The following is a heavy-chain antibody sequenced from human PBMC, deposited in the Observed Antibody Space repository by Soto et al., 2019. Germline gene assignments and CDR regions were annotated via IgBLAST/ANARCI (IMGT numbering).Heavy chain of an antibody. Sequence: QVQLQESGPGLVKPSQTLSLSCSVSGGSISSGGYYWSLLRQYPGKGLEWIGYIYYGGSTYYNPSLKTRVSISDDTSKNQFTLKLTSVTAADTAVYFCARDDFGVFDYWGQGTLVSVSS. CDR2: IYYGGST. J-gene: IGHJ4*02. CDR1: GGSISSGGYY. V-gene: IGHV4-31*03. CDR3: ARDDFGVFDY. D-gene: IGHD4-17*01.